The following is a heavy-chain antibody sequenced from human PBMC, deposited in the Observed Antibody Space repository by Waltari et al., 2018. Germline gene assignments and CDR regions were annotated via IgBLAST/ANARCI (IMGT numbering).Heavy chain of an antibody. CDR1: GGSISSGDYY. D-gene: IGHD2-2*01. J-gene: IGHJ1*01. CDR3: ARVWRYCSSTSCYPEYFQH. Sequence: QVQLQESGPGLVKPSQTLSLTCTVPGGSISSGDYYWSWTRQPPGTGLEWIGYIYYSGSTYYNPSLKSRVTISVDTSKNQFSLKLSSVTAADTAVYYCARVWRYCSSTSCYPEYFQHWGQGTLVTVSS. V-gene: IGHV4-30-4*08. CDR2: IYYSGST.